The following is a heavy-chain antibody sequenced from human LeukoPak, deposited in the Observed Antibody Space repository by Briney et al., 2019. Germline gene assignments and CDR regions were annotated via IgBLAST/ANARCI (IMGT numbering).Heavy chain of an antibody. V-gene: IGHV5-51*01. CDR3: ARHTTYYYDSSGYYYGYYFDY. Sequence: GASLKISCKGSGYSFTSYWIGWVRQMPGKGLEWMGIIYPGDSDTRYSPSFQGQVTISADKSISTAYLQWSSLKASDTAMYYCARHTTYYYDSSGYYYGYYFDYWGQGTLVTVSS. J-gene: IGHJ4*02. CDR1: GYSFTSYW. CDR2: IYPGDSDT. D-gene: IGHD3-22*01.